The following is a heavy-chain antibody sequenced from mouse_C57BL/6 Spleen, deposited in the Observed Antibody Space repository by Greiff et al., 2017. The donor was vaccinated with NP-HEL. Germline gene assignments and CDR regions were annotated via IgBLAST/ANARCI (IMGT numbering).Heavy chain of an antibody. CDR1: GFNIKDDY. CDR2: IDPENGDT. V-gene: IGHV14-4*01. J-gene: IGHJ1*03. CDR3: TTGYGNYRWYFDV. Sequence: EVQLQQSGAELVRPGASVKLSCTASGFNIKDDYMHWVKQRPEQGLEWIGWIDPENGDTEYASKFQGKATITADTSSNTAYLQLSSLTSEDTAVYYCTTGYGNYRWYFDVWGTGTTVTVSS. D-gene: IGHD2-1*01.